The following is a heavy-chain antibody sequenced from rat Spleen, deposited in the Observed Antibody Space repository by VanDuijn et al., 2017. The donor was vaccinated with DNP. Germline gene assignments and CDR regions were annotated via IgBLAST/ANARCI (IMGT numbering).Heavy chain of an antibody. D-gene: IGHD1-3*01. Sequence: EVQLVESGGGLVQPGRSLKLSCAASGFTFSAYYLAWVRQAPAKGLEWVAYIGSAAYAPYYGDSVKGRFTISRDNAKSTLYLQMNSLRSEDMATYYCVRENYGSFDYWGQGVVVTVSS. J-gene: IGHJ2*01. CDR2: IGSAAYAP. V-gene: IGHV5-22*01. CDR1: GFTFSAYY. CDR3: VRENYGSFDY.